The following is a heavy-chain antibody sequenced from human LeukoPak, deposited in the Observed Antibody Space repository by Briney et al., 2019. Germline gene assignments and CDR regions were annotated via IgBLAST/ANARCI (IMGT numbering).Heavy chain of an antibody. J-gene: IGHJ4*02. D-gene: IGHD2-15*01. V-gene: IGHV3-23*01. CDR2: ISDDAGST. Sequence: GGSLRLSCAASGFTFSTYAMSWVRQAPGKSLEWVSAISDDAGSTYYADSVKGRFTISRDNSKNTLYLQMNSLRAEDTAVYYCATVATLDHWGQGTQVTVSS. CDR1: GFTFSTYA. CDR3: ATVATLDH.